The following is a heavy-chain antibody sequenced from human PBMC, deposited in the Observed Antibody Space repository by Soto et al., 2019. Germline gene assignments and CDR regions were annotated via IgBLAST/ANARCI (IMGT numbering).Heavy chain of an antibody. CDR1: GGSFSGYY. CDR3: ARHHVRGRTIAGAAEF. Sequence: SETLSLPCAVYGGSFSGYYWSWIRQPPGKGLEWIGEINHSGNTNYNPSLKSRVTISVDTSKNQLFLNLSSVTAADTAMYYCARHHVRGRTIAGAAEFWGQGTLVTVSS. J-gene: IGHJ4*02. D-gene: IGHD6-13*01. V-gene: IGHV4-34*01. CDR2: INHSGNT.